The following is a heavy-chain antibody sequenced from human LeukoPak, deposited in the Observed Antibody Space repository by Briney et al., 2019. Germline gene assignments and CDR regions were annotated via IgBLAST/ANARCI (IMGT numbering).Heavy chain of an antibody. CDR3: AELGITMIGGV. J-gene: IGHJ6*04. CDR2: LTYSGSTI. CDR1: GFTFSRYG. Sequence: GGSLRLSCAASGFTFSRYGMTWVRQAPGMGLEWVSALTYSGSTIYYADSVKGRFTISRDNAKNSLYLQMNSLRAEDTAVYYCAELGITMIGGVWGKGTTVTISS. D-gene: IGHD3-10*02. V-gene: IGHV3-48*03.